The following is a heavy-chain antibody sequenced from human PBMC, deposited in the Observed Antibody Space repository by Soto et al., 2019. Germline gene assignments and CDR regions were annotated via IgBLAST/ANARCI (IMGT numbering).Heavy chain of an antibody. CDR1: GGSISSSSYY. V-gene: IGHV4-39*01. CDR3: ARQGLANWFDP. D-gene: IGHD2-21*01. CDR2: IYYSGST. Sequence: SETLSLTCTVSGGSISSSSYYWCWIRHPPGKGLEWIGSIYYSGSTYYNPSLKSRVTISVDTSKNQFSLKLSSVTAADTAVYYCARQGLANWFDPWGQGTLVTVSS. J-gene: IGHJ5*02.